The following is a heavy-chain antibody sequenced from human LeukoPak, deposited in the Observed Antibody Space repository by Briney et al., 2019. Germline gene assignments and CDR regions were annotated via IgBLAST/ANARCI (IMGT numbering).Heavy chain of an antibody. CDR1: GGSISSYY. D-gene: IGHD6-13*01. Sequence: SDTLSLTCTVSGGSISSYYWSWIRQPPGKGLEWIGYIYYSGTTNYNPSLKSRVTISVGTSKNQFSLKLSSVTAADTAVYYCARGSAAAGPPDYWGQGTLVTVSS. J-gene: IGHJ4*02. V-gene: IGHV4-59*01. CDR3: ARGSAAAGPPDY. CDR2: IYYSGTT.